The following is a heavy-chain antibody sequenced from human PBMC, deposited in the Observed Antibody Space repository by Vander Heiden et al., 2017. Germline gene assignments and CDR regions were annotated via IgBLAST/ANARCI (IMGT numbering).Heavy chain of an antibody. CDR3: AKDMRGNSYYGMDV. CDR2: ITWNSGGI. D-gene: IGHD1-1*01. J-gene: IGHJ6*02. CDR1: GFTFDGYV. Sequence: EVQLVESGGGLVQPGRSLRLSCAASGFTFDGYVMHWVRQAPGKGLEWVSGITWNSGGIAYADSVKGRFTISRDNAKNSLYLQMNSLRVEDTAVYYCAKDMRGNSYYGMDVWGQGTTVTVSS. V-gene: IGHV3-9*01.